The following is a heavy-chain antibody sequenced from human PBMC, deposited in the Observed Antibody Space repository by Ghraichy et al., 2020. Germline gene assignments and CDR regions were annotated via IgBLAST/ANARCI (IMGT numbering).Heavy chain of an antibody. CDR3: ARSGIAAGGNPNYFDY. J-gene: IGHJ4*02. V-gene: IGHV1-18*01. Sequence: ASVKVSCKASGYTFTSHGISWVRQAPGQGLEWMGWMSAYSGNTNYAQKLQGRVTMTTDTSTSTAYMELSSLRSEDTAVYYCARSGIAAGGNPNYFDYWGQGTLVTVSS. CDR2: MSAYSGNT. CDR1: GYTFTSHG. D-gene: IGHD6-13*01.